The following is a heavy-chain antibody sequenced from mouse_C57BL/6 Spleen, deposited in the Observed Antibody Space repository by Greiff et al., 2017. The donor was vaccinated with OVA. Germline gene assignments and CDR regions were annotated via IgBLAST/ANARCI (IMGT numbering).Heavy chain of an antibody. J-gene: IGHJ3*01. V-gene: IGHV5-4*01. D-gene: IGHD2-2*01. Sequence: DVHLVESGGGLVKPGGSLKLSCAASGFTFSSYAMSWVRQTPEKRLEWVATISDGGSYTYYPDNVKGRFTISRDNAKNNLYLQMSHLKSEDTAMYYCARDRAMVTTGGFAYWGQGTLVTVSA. CDR1: GFTFSSYA. CDR3: ARDRAMVTTGGFAY. CDR2: ISDGGSYT.